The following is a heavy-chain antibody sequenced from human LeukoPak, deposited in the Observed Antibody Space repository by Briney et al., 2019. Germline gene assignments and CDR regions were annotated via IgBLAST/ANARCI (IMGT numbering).Heavy chain of an antibody. J-gene: IGHJ4*02. CDR1: GYTFTCYY. Sequence: ASVKVSCKASGYTFTCYYMHWVRQAPGQGLEWMGRINPNSGGTNYAQKFQGRVTMTRDTSISTAYMELSRLRSDDTAVYYCAPTSIAAAGNFDYWGQGTLVTVSS. V-gene: IGHV1-2*06. CDR3: APTSIAAAGNFDY. D-gene: IGHD6-13*01. CDR2: INPNSGGT.